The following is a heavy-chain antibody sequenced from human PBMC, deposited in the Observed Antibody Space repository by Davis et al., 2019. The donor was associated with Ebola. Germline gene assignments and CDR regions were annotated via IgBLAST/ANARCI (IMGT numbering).Heavy chain of an antibody. J-gene: IGHJ4*02. V-gene: IGHV3-7*01. CDR2: IKQDGSET. CDR3: ACYVLG. D-gene: IGHD2-8*01. Sequence: GESLKISCAASGFTLSTYWMSWVRQAPGKGLEWVANIKQDGSETYYVDSVEGRFTISRDNARNSLYLQMNSLRVEDTAVYYCACYVLGWGQGTLVTVSS. CDR1: GFTLSTYW.